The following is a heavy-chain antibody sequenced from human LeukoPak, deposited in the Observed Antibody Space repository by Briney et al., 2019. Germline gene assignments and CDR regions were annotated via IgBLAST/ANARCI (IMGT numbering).Heavy chain of an antibody. CDR2: IYYSGST. D-gene: IGHD3-22*01. V-gene: IGHV4-39*02. J-gene: IGHJ4*02. Sequence: SETLSLTCTVSGGSISSSSHYWGWIRQPPGKGLEWIGSIYYSGSTYYNPSLKSRVTISVDTSKNQFSLKMSSVTAADTAVYYCARDRWYDGSGYIAAFDYWGQGTLVTVS. CDR3: ARDRWYDGSGYIAAFDY. CDR1: GGSISSSSHY.